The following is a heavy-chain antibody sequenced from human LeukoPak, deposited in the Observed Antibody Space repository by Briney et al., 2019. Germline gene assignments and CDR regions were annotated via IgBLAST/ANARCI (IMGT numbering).Heavy chain of an antibody. Sequence: ASVKVSCKASGYTFTRNCMHWVRQAPGQGLEWMGIINPRGGSTTYAQKFRGRLTMTRDTSTSTVYMELSSLRSEDTAVYYCAREDADYTFSFDFWGQGTLVTVSS. CDR2: INPRGGST. D-gene: IGHD4-17*01. J-gene: IGHJ4*02. CDR1: GYTFTRNC. V-gene: IGHV1-46*01. CDR3: AREDADYTFSFDF.